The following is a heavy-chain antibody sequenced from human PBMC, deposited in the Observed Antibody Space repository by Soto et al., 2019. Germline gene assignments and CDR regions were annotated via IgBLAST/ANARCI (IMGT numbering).Heavy chain of an antibody. J-gene: IGHJ4*02. D-gene: IGHD5-18*01. CDR1: GITFSDYG. Sequence: PGGSLRLSCTASGITFSDYGMHWVRQAPGKGLEWVAVSSFDGGHTYYTDSVKGRFAISRDNSKHTLYLQMNSLRADDTAIYYCAKERGYSSGPWPYPFDSWGQGA. CDR2: SSFDGGHT. CDR3: AKERGYSSGPWPYPFDS. V-gene: IGHV3-30*18.